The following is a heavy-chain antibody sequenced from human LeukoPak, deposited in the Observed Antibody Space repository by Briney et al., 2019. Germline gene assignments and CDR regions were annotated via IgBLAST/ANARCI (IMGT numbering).Heavy chain of an antibody. CDR1: GFTLSSYS. CDR3: ARDGAAPDFYYYFMDV. V-gene: IGHV3-30*02. J-gene: IGHJ6*03. Sequence: GGSLRLSCAASGFTLSSYSMHWVRQAPGKGLEWVAFIRYDGSNKKYADSVKGRFTISRDNAKNSLYLQMNSLRAEDTAVYYCARDGAAPDFYYYFMDVWGKGTTVTISS. D-gene: IGHD6-6*01. CDR2: IRYDGSNK.